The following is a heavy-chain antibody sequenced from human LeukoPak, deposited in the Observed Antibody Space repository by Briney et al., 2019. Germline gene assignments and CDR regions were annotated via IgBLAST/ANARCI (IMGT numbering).Heavy chain of an antibody. Sequence: GGSLRLSCAASGFTFSSYNMNWVRQAPGKGLEWVSSISSRSSYIYYADSVKGRFTISRDNAKNSLYLQMNSLRAEDTAVYYCARASPGSGWYPFDYWGQGTLVTVSS. J-gene: IGHJ4*02. CDR1: GFTFSSYN. V-gene: IGHV3-21*01. D-gene: IGHD6-19*01. CDR3: ARASPGSGWYPFDY. CDR2: ISSRSSYI.